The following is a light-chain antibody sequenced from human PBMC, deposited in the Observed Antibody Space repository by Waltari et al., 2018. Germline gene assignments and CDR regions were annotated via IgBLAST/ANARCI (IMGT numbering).Light chain of an antibody. J-gene: IGLJ3*02. V-gene: IGLV2-14*03. CDR3: SSFTTSSTWV. CDR1: SSNIGSQSY. Sequence: QSALTQPASVSGSPGQSITISCTGSSSNIGSQSYVSWYQQHAGKAPKLLISDVNQRPSGIFRRFLGSKSGNTASLTISGLQAEDEADYYCSSFTTSSTWVFGGGTQLTVL. CDR2: DVN.